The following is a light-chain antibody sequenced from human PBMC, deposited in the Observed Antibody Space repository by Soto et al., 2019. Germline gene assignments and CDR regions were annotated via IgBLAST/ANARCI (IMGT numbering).Light chain of an antibody. Sequence: SYELTQPPSVSVAPGKTANITCGGNNIGNKSVHWYQQKPGQAPVLVIYYDSARPSGIPERFSGSNSGNTATLTISRVEAGDEADYYCQVWDSSGGPLYVFGAGTKVTVL. J-gene: IGLJ1*01. V-gene: IGLV3-21*04. CDR1: NIGNKS. CDR3: QVWDSSGGPLYV. CDR2: YDS.